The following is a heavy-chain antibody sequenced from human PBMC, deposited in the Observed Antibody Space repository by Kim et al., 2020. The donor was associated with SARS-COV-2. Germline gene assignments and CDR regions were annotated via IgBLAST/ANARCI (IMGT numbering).Heavy chain of an antibody. CDR3: TTDPRRGVRWLQLLDY. J-gene: IGHJ4*02. V-gene: IGHV3-15*01. Sequence: VKGRFTISRDDSKNTLYLQMNSLKTEDTAVYYCTTDPRRGVRWLQLLDYWGQGTLVTVSS. D-gene: IGHD5-12*01.